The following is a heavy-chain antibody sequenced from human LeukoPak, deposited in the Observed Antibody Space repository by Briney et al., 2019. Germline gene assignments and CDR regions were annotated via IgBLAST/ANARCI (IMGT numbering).Heavy chain of an antibody. J-gene: IGHJ5*02. CDR2: ISAYNGNT. Sequence: ASVKVSCKASGYTFTSYGISWVRQAPGQGLEWMGWISAYNGNTNYAQKLQGRVTMTTDTSTSTAYMELRSLRSDDTAVYYCARGASLLWFGELLKKGFFDWFDPWGQGTLVTVSS. V-gene: IGHV1-18*01. CDR1: GYTFTSYG. CDR3: ARGASLLWFGELLKKGFFDWFDP. D-gene: IGHD3-10*01.